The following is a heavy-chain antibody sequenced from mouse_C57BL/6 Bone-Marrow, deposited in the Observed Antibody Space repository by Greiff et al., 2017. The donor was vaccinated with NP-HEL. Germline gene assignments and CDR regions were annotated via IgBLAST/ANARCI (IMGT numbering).Heavy chain of an antibody. CDR2: IYPGDGDT. CDR3: ARGYFDV. J-gene: IGHJ1*03. V-gene: IGHV1-82*01. Sequence: VQLQQSGPALVKPGASVKISCKASGYAFSSSWMTWVRQRPGKGLEWIGRIYPGDGDTNYNGKFKGKATLTADKTSSTAYMQLSSLTSEDSAVYFCARGYFDVWGTGTTVTVSS. CDR1: GYAFSSSW.